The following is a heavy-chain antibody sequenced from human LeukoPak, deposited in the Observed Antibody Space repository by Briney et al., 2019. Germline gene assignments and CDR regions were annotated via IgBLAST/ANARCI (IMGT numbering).Heavy chain of an antibody. J-gene: IGHJ4*02. Sequence: GGSLGLSCAASGFTFSDHYMDWVRQAPGKGLEWVGRTRNKANSYTTEYAASVKGRFTISRDDSKNSLYLQMNSLNTEDTAVYYCARVSGYCSGGSCYLDYWGQGTLVTVSS. V-gene: IGHV3-72*01. CDR3: ARVSGYCSGGSCYLDY. CDR1: GFTFSDHY. CDR2: TRNKANSYTT. D-gene: IGHD2-15*01.